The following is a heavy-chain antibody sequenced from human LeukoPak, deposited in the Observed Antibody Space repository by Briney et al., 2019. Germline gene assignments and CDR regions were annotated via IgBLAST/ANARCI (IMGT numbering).Heavy chain of an antibody. Sequence: ASVKVSCKASGYTFTSFGISWVRQAPGQGLEWLGWISAYNGNTNYAQKLQGRVTMTTDISTNTAYLELRSLRSDDTAVYYCGRDYYDTGSWFLDYWGQGTLVTVSS. J-gene: IGHJ4*02. V-gene: IGHV1-18*01. CDR3: GRDYYDTGSWFLDY. CDR2: ISAYNGNT. D-gene: IGHD3-10*01. CDR1: GYTFTSFG.